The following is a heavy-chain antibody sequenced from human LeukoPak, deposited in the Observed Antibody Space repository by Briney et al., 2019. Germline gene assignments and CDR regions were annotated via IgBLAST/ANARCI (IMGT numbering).Heavy chain of an antibody. J-gene: IGHJ5*02. CDR2: ITGSGGST. CDR1: GFTFSSYA. V-gene: IGHV3-23*01. Sequence: PGGSLRLSCAASGFTFSSYAMSWVRQAPRKGLEWVSGITGSGGSTYYADSVKGRFTISRDNSKNTLYLQMNSLRAEDTAVYNCAKASDNWNYENWFDPWGQGTLVTVSS. D-gene: IGHD1-7*01. CDR3: AKASDNWNYENWFDP.